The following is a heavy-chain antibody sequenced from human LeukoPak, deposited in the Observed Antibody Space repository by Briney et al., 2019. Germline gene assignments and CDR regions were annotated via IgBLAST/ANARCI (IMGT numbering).Heavy chain of an antibody. CDR2: TYYRSKWYN. D-gene: IGHD6-13*01. V-gene: IGHV6-1*01. J-gene: IGHJ6*02. CDR3: AREKAAAGPGILYYYYGMDV. CDR1: GDSVSSISAA. Sequence: SQTLSLTCAISGDSVSSISAAWNWIRQSPSRGLEWLGRTYYRSKWYNDYAVSVKSRITINPDTSKNQFSLQLNSVTPEDTAVYYCAREKAAAGPGILYYYYGMDVWGQGTTVTVSS.